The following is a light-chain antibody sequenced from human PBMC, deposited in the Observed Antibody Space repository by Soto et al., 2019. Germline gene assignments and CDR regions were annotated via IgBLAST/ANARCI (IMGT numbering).Light chain of an antibody. CDR3: AAWDDGLSGRVV. J-gene: IGLJ2*01. V-gene: IGLV1-44*01. CDR2: RNN. CDR1: SSNIGGNT. Sequence: QSVLTQPPSASGTPGQRVTISCSGSSSNIGGNTVNWYQQFPGTAHKLLIYRNNERPAGVPDRFSGSKSGTSASLAISGLHSEDEADYFCAAWDDGLSGRVVFGGGTKLTVL.